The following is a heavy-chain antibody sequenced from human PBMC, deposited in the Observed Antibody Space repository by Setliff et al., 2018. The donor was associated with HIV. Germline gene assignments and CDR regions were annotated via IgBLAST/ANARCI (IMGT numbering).Heavy chain of an antibody. CDR3: ARDRFDTIFGVVAYYFSYMEV. CDR2: IYTSGST. Sequence: SETLSLTCTVSGGSISSGSYYWSWIRQPAGKGLEWIGHIYTSGSTNYNPSLKSRVTISVDTSKKPFSLKLSSLTAADTSVYYCARDRFDTIFGVVAYYFSYMEVWGTGTMVTVSS. D-gene: IGHD3-3*01. CDR1: GGSISSGSYY. V-gene: IGHV4-61*09. J-gene: IGHJ6*03.